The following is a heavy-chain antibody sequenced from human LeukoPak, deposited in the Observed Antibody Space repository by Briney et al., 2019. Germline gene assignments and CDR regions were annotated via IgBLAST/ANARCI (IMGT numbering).Heavy chain of an antibody. CDR3: AREDGSSSLYYYYGMDV. J-gene: IGHJ6*02. CDR2: INPNSGGT. Sequence: ASVKVSCKASGYTFTGYYMHWVRQAPGQGLEWMGWINPNSGGTNYAQKFQGRVTVTRDTSISTAYMELSRLRSDDTAVYYCAREDGSSSLYYYYGMDVWGQGTTVTVSS. CDR1: GYTFTGYY. D-gene: IGHD6-6*01. V-gene: IGHV1-2*02.